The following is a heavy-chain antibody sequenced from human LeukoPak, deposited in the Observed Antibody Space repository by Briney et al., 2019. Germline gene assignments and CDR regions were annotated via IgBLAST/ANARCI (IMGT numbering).Heavy chain of an antibody. J-gene: IGHJ5*02. CDR1: GGSISSYY. CDR2: IYYSGST. V-gene: IGHV4-59*01. D-gene: IGHD5-12*01. Sequence: SGTLCLTCTVSGGSISSYYWSWIREPPGEGREWIWYIYYSGSTNYNPSLKSRVTISVDTSKNQFSLKLSSVTAADTAVYYCASAGRGYSGYAFTWGQGTLVTVSS. CDR3: ASAGRGYSGYAFT.